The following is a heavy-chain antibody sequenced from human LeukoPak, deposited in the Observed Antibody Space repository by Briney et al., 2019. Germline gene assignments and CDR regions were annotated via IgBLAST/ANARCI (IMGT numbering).Heavy chain of an antibody. CDR1: GYTFTSYD. D-gene: IGHD4-17*01. V-gene: IGHV1-8*03. J-gene: IGHJ4*02. CDR3: ARGGGFDYGADY. Sequence: ASVKVSCKASGYTFTSYDINWVRQATGQGLEWMGWMNPNSGNTGYAQKFQGRVTITRNTSISTAYMELSGLRSEDTAVYYCARGGGFDYGADYWGQGTLVTVSS. CDR2: MNPNSGNT.